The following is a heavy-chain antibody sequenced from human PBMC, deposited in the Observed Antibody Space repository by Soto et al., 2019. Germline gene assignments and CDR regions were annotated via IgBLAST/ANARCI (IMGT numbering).Heavy chain of an antibody. Sequence: ASVRVSCKASGYTFTGYFMHWVRQAPGQGLQWLGWINPNNGDTDYAQKFQGRVTMTRDTSINTAYMELSRLRSDDTAVYYCARGGMRGPYYFDSTGYPSHTPFDYWGQGTLVTVSS. CDR2: INPNNGDT. CDR3: ARGGMRGPYYFDSTGYPSHTPFDY. J-gene: IGHJ4*02. V-gene: IGHV1-2*02. D-gene: IGHD3-22*01. CDR1: GYTFTGYF.